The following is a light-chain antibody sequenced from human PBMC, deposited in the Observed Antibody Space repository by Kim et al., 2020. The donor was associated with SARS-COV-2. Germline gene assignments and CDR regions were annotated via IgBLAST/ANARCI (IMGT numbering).Light chain of an antibody. J-gene: IGLJ2*01. CDR2: GVT. V-gene: IGLV2-8*01. CDR1: SSDVGGYNY. CDR3: GSYAGINSVL. Sequence: GQSTTIPCTGTSSDVGGYNYVSWDQQHPGKAPKLMIYGVTKRPSGVPDRFSGSRSGTAASLTDSGLQAEGEAEYFCGSYAGINSVLFGGGTKVTVL.